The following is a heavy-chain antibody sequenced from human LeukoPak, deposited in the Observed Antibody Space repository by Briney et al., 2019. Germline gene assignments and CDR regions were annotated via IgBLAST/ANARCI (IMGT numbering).Heavy chain of an antibody. CDR3: AKSHYGDYEEFDY. Sequence: GGSLRLSCAASGFTISSYGMHWVRQAPGKGLEWVAVISYDGSNKYYADSVKGRFTISRDNSKNTLYLQMNSLRAEDTAVYYCAKSHYGDYEEFDYWGQGTLVTVSS. V-gene: IGHV3-30*18. CDR1: GFTISSYG. D-gene: IGHD4-17*01. J-gene: IGHJ4*02. CDR2: ISYDGSNK.